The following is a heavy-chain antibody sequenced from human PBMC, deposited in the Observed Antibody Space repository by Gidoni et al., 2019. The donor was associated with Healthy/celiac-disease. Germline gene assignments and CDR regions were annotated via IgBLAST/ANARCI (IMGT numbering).Heavy chain of an antibody. CDR2: TYYRSKWYN. V-gene: IGHV6-1*01. CDR1: GEGDSSNSAA. CDR3: ARDSEVGATGNDAFDI. J-gene: IGHJ3*02. Sequence: QVQLQQSGPGLVKPWQTLSLTCAISGEGDSSNSAAWNWIRQSPSRGLEWLGRTYYRSKWYNDYAVSVKSLITINPDTSKNQFSLQLNSVTPEDTAVYYCARDSEVGATGNDAFDIWGQGTMVTVSS. D-gene: IGHD1-26*01.